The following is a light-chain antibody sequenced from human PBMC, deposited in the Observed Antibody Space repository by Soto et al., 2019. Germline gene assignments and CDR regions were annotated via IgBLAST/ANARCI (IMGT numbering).Light chain of an antibody. J-gene: IGKJ4*01. V-gene: IGKV3-15*01. CDR2: FAS. CDR1: ESVNNN. CDR3: QQYNKWPLT. Sequence: EIVMTQSPATLSVSPGESATRSCRASESVNNNLAWYQQKPGQAPRLLIYFASTRATGIPARFSGSGSGTEFTLTISSLQSEDFAVYSCQQYNKWPLTFGGGTKVETK.